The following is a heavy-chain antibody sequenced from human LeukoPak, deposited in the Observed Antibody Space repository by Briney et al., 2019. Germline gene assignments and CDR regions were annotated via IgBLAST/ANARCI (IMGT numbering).Heavy chain of an antibody. Sequence: KPSETLSLTCTVSGGSISSTSYYWGWIRQPPGKGLEWIGNIYYSGSTYYNPSLKSRVTISLATSKNQFSLKLSSVTAADTAVYYCARRNYYYYMDVWGKGTTVTVSS. V-gene: IGHV4-39*01. J-gene: IGHJ6*03. CDR3: ARRNYYYYMDV. CDR1: GGSISSTSYY. CDR2: IYYSGST.